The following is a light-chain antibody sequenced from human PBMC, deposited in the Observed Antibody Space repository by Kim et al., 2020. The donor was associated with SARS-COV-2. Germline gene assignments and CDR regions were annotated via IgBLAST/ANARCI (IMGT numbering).Light chain of an antibody. Sequence: QSVTISCTGTSSDVGYYNRVSWYQQFPGTAPKLIISEVINRPSGVPDRFSGSKSGNTASLTISGLQPEDEADYYCSSSTSTNSYVFGTGTKVTVL. CDR2: EVI. CDR3: SSSTSTNSYV. J-gene: IGLJ1*01. CDR1: SSDVGYYNR. V-gene: IGLV2-18*02.